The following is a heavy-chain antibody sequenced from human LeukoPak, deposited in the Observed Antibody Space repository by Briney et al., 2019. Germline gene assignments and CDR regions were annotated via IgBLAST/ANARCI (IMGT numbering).Heavy chain of an antibody. Sequence: GASVKVSCKASGGTFSSYAISWVRQAPGQGLEWMGGIIPIFGTANYAQKFQGRVTITTDESTSTAYMELSSLRSEDTAVYYCASGAAEYYYGSGSYYYWGQGTLVTVSS. CDR2: IIPIFGTA. CDR1: GGTFSSYA. J-gene: IGHJ4*02. V-gene: IGHV1-69*05. CDR3: ASGAAEYYYGSGSYYY. D-gene: IGHD3-10*01.